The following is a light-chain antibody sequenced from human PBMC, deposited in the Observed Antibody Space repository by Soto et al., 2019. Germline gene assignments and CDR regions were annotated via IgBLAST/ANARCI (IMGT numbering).Light chain of an antibody. J-gene: IGKJ2*01. CDR3: QQRSNWPPYT. V-gene: IGKV3-11*01. CDR1: QSVSSY. CDR2: DAS. Sequence: EIVLTQSPATLSLSPGERATLSCRASQSVSSYLAWYQQKPGQAPRLLIYDASNRAPGIPARFSGSASGTDLTLTISSLEPEDFAVYYCQQRSNWPPYTFGQGTKLEIK.